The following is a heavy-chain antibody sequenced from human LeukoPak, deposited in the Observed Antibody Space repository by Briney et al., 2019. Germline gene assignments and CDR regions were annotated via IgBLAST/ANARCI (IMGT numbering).Heavy chain of an antibody. Sequence: PGGSLRLSCAASGFTFSSYEMNWVRQAPGKGLEWVSVIYSDDSTYYADSVKGRFTISRDKFKITLYLQMNSLRAEDTAVYYCARVYSPGLAGGYMDVWGKGATVTISS. D-gene: IGHD2-15*01. V-gene: IGHV3-66*01. J-gene: IGHJ6*03. CDR3: ARVYSPGLAGGYMDV. CDR2: IYSDDST. CDR1: GFTFSSYE.